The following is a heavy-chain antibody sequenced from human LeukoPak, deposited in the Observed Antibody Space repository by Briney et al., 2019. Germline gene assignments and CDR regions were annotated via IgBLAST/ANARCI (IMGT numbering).Heavy chain of an antibody. Sequence: SETLSLTCSVSTDSISSGNYYWGWVRQSPGQGLEWIGSIVSGGSTYHNPSFKSRVTMSIDTSKNQFSLKLSFVIAADTAMYYCVRDYGTVGQGNWGQGTLVTVSS. V-gene: IGHV4-39*02. CDR2: IVSGGST. D-gene: IGHD4-17*01. J-gene: IGHJ4*02. CDR1: TDSISSGNYY. CDR3: VRDYGTVGQGN.